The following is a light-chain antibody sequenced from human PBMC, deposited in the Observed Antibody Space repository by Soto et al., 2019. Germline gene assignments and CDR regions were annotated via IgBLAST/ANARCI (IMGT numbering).Light chain of an antibody. J-gene: IGLJ2*01. CDR3: TSYASSRTLI. Sequence: QSALTQPASVSGSPGQSITISCTGTSSDVGGYNYVSWYQHHPGKAPKLMIYEVTNRPSGVSDRFSGSKSGNTASLTISGLQDEDEADYYRTSYASSRTLIFGGGTKLTVL. V-gene: IGLV2-14*01. CDR2: EVT. CDR1: SSDVGGYNY.